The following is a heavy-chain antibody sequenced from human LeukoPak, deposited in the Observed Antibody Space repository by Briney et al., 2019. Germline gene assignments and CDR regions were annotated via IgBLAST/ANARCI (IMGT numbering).Heavy chain of an antibody. CDR3: ARGFAGFDP. CDR1: GFTFSSYW. V-gene: IGHV3-74*01. Sequence: GGSLRLSCAASGFTFSSYWMHCVRQAPGKGPVWVSRISTDGSSTSYADSVKGRFTISRDNAKNTLYLQMNSLRAEDTAVFYCARGFAGFDPWGQGTLVTVSS. J-gene: IGHJ5*02. CDR2: ISTDGSST.